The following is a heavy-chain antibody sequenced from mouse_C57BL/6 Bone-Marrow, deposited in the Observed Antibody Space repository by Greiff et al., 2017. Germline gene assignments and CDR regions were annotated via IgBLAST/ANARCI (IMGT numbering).Heavy chain of an antibody. J-gene: IGHJ1*03. Sequence: VKLQQSGAELVRPGASVKLSCKASGYTFTDYYINWVKQRPGQGLEWIARIYPGSGNTYYNEKFKGKATLTAEQSSSTAYMQLSRLTSEDSAVYFCARGDYGSSYWYFDVWGTGTTVTVSS. V-gene: IGHV1-76*01. CDR1: GYTFTDYY. CDR2: IYPGSGNT. CDR3: ARGDYGSSYWYFDV. D-gene: IGHD1-1*01.